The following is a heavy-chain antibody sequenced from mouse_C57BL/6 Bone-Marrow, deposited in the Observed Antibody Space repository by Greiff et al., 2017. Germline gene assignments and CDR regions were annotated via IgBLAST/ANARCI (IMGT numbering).Heavy chain of an antibody. CDR3: ARPPCYYGSGYWYFDV. J-gene: IGHJ1*03. CDR1: GFTFSDYG. V-gene: IGHV5-17*01. D-gene: IGHD1-1*01. CDR2: ISSGSSTI. Sequence: EVKLMESGGGLVKPGGSLKLSCAASGFTFSDYGMHWVRQAPEKGLEWVAYISSGSSTIYYADTVKGRFTITRDNAKNTLFLQMTSLRSEDTAMYYCARPPCYYGSGYWYFDVWGTGTTVTVSS.